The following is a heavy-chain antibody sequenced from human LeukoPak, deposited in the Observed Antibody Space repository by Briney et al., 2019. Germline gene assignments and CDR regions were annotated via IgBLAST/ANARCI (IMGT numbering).Heavy chain of an antibody. D-gene: IGHD3-9*01. V-gene: IGHV3-30*14. J-gene: IGHJ4*01. CDR3: APVQDTSGYFHHFDP. CDR2: ISHHGSNE. CDR1: GFTFSTYP. Sequence: GGSLRLSCEASGFTFSTYPMHWVRQAPDKGLEWVAMISHHGSNEYYADSVKGRFTISRDNSKNTLYLQMNNPRVEDTAIYYCAPVQDTSGYFHHFDPLGQGTPVTGSS.